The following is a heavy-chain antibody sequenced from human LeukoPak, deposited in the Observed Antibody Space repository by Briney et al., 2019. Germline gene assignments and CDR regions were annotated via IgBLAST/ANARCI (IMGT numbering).Heavy chain of an antibody. D-gene: IGHD3-22*01. CDR1: GYTFTSYG. V-gene: IGHV1-18*01. J-gene: IGHJ5*02. Sequence: GASVKVSCKASGYTFTSYGISWVRQASGQGLEWMGWISAYNGNTNYAQKLQGRVTMTTDTSTSTAYMELRSLRSDDTAVYYCARAPPYYYDSSGGINWFDPWGQGTLVTVSS. CDR2: ISAYNGNT. CDR3: ARAPPYYYDSSGGINWFDP.